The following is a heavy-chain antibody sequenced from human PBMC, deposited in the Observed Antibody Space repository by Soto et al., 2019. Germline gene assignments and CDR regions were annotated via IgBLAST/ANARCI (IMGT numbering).Heavy chain of an antibody. CDR1: GYTFTSYG. CDR3: ALMVYATEKDHYFDD. V-gene: IGHV1-18*01. Sequence: QVQLVQSGAEVKKPGASVKVSCKASGYTFTSYGISWVRQAPGQGLEWMGWISAYNGNTNYAQKLQGRVTMTTDTSTRTAYMELRSLRSDDTAVYYCALMVYATEKDHYFDDWGQGNLVTVSS. CDR2: ISAYNGNT. J-gene: IGHJ4*02. D-gene: IGHD2-8*01.